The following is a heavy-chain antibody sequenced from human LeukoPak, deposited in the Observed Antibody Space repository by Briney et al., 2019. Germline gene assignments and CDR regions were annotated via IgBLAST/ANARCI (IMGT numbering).Heavy chain of an antibody. V-gene: IGHV3-43*01. D-gene: IGHD1-14*01. Sequence: PGGSLRLSCAASGFTFDDYTMHWVRQAPGKGLEWVSLISWDGGSTYCADSVKGRFTISRDNSKNSLYLQMNSLRAEDTAVYYCARVGPWVNPDYYYYYMDVWGKGTTVTVSS. J-gene: IGHJ6*03. CDR3: ARVGPWVNPDYYYYYMDV. CDR1: GFTFDDYT. CDR2: ISWDGGST.